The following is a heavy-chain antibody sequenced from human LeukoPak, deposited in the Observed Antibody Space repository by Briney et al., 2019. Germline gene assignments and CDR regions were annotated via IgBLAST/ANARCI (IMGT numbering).Heavy chain of an antibody. D-gene: IGHD3-3*01. CDR3: ARDNYDFWSGHPKFYYYYYMDV. V-gene: IGHV3-7*01. CDR2: IKQDGSEK. CDR1: GFTFSSYW. Sequence: SGGSLRLSCAASGFTFSSYWMSWVRQAPGKGLGWVANIKQDGSEKYYVDSVKGRFTISRDNAKNSLYLQMNSLRAEDTAVYYCARDNYDFWSGHPKFYYYYYMDVWGKGTTVTVSS. J-gene: IGHJ6*03.